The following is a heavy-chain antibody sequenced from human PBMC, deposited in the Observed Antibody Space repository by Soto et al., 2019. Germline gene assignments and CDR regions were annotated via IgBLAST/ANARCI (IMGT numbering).Heavy chain of an antibody. V-gene: IGHV3-21*01. CDR2: ISSNSAYI. CDR1: GFSFRSFT. D-gene: IGHD6-13*01. CDR3: TRDASRDSSARGWFDP. J-gene: IGHJ5*02. Sequence: GGSLRLSCAASGFSFRSFTMNWVRQAPGKGLEWVSTISSNSAYIYYTDALRGRFTISRDNAKNSLHLQMNSLRAEDTAVYYCTRDASRDSSARGWFDPWGPGTLVTVSS.